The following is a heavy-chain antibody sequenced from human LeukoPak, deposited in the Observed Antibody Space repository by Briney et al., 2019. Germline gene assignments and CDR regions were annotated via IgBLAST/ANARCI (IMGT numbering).Heavy chain of an antibody. V-gene: IGHV3-30*03. Sequence: GSLRLSCTTSGFTFIGYVIHWVRQAPGKGLEWVAVISDDGYNKYYADSVKGRFTISRDNFNNALHLQMNSLRAEDTDVYYCARDPHYGDYNFDYWGQGTLVTVSS. CDR2: ISDDGYNK. CDR3: ARDPHYGDYNFDY. CDR1: GFTFIGYV. J-gene: IGHJ4*02. D-gene: IGHD4-17*01.